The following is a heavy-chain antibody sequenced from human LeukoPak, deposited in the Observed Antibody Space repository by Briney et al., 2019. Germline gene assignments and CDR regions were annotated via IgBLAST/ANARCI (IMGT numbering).Heavy chain of an antibody. CDR1: GFTFSSYA. D-gene: IGHD3-22*01. J-gene: IGHJ4*02. CDR2: ISYDGSNK. V-gene: IGHV3-30-3*01. Sequence: GGSLRLSCAASGFTFSSYAMHWVRQAPGKGLEWVAVISYDGSNKYYADSVKGRFTISRDNSKNTLYLQMNSLRAEDTAVYYCARDSYYYDSSGYLDYWGQGTLVTVSS. CDR3: ARDSYYYDSSGYLDY.